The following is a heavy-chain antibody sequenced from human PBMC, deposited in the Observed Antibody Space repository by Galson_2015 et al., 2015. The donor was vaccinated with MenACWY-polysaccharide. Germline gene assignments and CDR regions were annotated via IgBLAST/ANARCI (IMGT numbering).Heavy chain of an antibody. CDR3: ARAGRTDIVVVGYGWGFDY. D-gene: IGHD2-2*01. J-gene: IGHJ4*02. V-gene: IGHV4-59*12. Sequence: LEWVGQIYSSGSTNYNPSLKSRLSISLDTSNNHFSLKLSSVTAADTAIYYCARAGRTDIVVVGYGWGFDYWGQGALVTVSS. CDR2: IYSSGST.